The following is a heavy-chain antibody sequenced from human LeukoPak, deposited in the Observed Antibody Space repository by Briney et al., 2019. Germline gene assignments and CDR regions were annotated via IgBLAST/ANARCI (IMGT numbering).Heavy chain of an antibody. CDR3: ARDLGN. CDR2: IYSGGST. Sequence: GGSLRLSCATSGFTFSPFWIHWVRQGPGKGLEWVSVIYSGGSTYYADSVKGRFTISRDNSKNTLYLQMNSLRAEDTAVYYCARDLGNWGQGTLVTVSS. J-gene: IGHJ4*02. CDR1: GFTFSPFW. V-gene: IGHV3-53*01.